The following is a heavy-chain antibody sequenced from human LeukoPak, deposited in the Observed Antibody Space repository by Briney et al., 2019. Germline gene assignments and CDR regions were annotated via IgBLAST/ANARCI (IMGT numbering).Heavy chain of an antibody. J-gene: IGHJ4*02. CDR2: IRYDGSNK. CDR1: GFTFSSYG. D-gene: IGHD4-17*01. CDR3: AKGPYDYGDYYY. Sequence: PTGGSLRLSRAASGFTFSSYGMHWVRQAPGKGLEWVAFIRYDGSNKYYADSVKGRFTISRDNSKNTLYLQMNSLRAEDTAVYYCAKGPYDYGDYYYWGQGTLVTVSS. V-gene: IGHV3-30*02.